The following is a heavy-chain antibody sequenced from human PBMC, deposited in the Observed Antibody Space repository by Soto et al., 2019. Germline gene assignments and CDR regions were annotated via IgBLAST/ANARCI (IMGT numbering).Heavy chain of an antibody. CDR3: ARGYHDILTGYPFDY. J-gene: IGHJ4*02. Sequence: SETLSLTCTVSGGSISSYYWSWIRQPPGKGLEWIGYIYYSGSTNYNPSLKSRVTISVDTSKNQFSLKLSSVTAADTAVYYCARGYHDILTGYPFDYCGQGTLVTVSS. CDR2: IYYSGST. CDR1: GGSISSYY. V-gene: IGHV4-59*01. D-gene: IGHD3-9*01.